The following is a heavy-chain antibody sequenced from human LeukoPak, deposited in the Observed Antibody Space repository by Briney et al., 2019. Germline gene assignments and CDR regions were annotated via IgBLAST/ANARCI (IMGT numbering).Heavy chain of an antibody. Sequence: SETLSLTCTVSGGSISSYYWSWVRQPPGKGLEWIGYIYNSGSTNYNPSLKSRVTISLDTSKNQFSLKLTSVTAADTAVYFCARDDYGVFDAFDVWGQGTVVTVSS. CDR2: IYNSGST. CDR1: GGSISSYY. CDR3: ARDDYGVFDAFDV. D-gene: IGHD3-16*01. V-gene: IGHV4-59*08. J-gene: IGHJ3*01.